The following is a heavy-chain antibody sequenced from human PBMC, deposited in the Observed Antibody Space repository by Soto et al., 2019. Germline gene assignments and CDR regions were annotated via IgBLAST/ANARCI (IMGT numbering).Heavy chain of an antibody. D-gene: IGHD3-10*01. J-gene: IGHJ4*02. V-gene: IGHV4-39*01. Sequence: QLQLQESGPGLVKPSETLSLTCTVSGGSISSSSYYWGWIRQPPGKGLEWIGSIYYSGSTYYNPSLKSRVTISVDTSKNQFSLKLSSVTAADTAVYYCARQVLLWFGEFPRYFDYWGQGTLVTVSS. CDR1: GGSISSSSYY. CDR2: IYYSGST. CDR3: ARQVLLWFGEFPRYFDY.